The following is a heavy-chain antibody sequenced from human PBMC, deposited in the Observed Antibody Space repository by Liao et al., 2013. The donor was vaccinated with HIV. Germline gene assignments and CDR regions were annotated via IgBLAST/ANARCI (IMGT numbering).Heavy chain of an antibody. CDR2: INHSGST. CDR1: GGSISSYY. D-gene: IGHD4-23*01. Sequence: QVQLQESGPGLVKPSETLSLTCTVSGGSISSYYWSWIRQPAGKGLEWIGEINHSGSTNYNPSLKSRVSISVDTSKNQFSLKLSSVTAADTAVYYCAREWGGGNSAQGAFDIWGQGTMVTVSS. CDR3: AREWGGGNSAQGAFDI. V-gene: IGHV4-59*12. J-gene: IGHJ3*02.